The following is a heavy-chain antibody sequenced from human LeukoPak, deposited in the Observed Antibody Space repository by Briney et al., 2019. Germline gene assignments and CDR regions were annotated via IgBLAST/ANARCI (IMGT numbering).Heavy chain of an antibody. Sequence: PGGSLRLSCAASGFTFSTFAMIWVRQHPGKGLEWVSSIFPSGDEIHYADSVRGRFTIFRDNSKSTLSLQMNSLRAEDTAIYYCATYRQVLLPFEAWGQGTLVTVSS. CDR3: ATYRQVLLPFEA. D-gene: IGHD2-8*02. CDR2: IFPSGDEI. CDR1: GFTFSTFA. V-gene: IGHV3-23*01. J-gene: IGHJ5*02.